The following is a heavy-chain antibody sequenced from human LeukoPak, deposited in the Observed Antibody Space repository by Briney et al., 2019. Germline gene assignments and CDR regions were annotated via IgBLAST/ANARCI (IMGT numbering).Heavy chain of an antibody. V-gene: IGHV4-4*07. CDR3: ARESPQWLVRGDAFDI. CDR2: IYTSGST. Sequence: SETLSLTCAVYGGSFSGYYWSWIRQPAGKGLEWIGRIYTSGSTNYNPSLKSRVTMSVDTSKNQFSLKLSSVTAADTAVYYCARESPQWLVRGDAFDIWGQGTMVTVS. CDR1: GGSFSGYY. D-gene: IGHD6-19*01. J-gene: IGHJ3*02.